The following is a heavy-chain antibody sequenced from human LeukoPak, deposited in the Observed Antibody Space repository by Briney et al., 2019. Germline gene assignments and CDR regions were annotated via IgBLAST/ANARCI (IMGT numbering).Heavy chain of an antibody. CDR3: AREVVVVPAAMEDWFDP. V-gene: IGHV1-46*01. D-gene: IGHD2-2*01. Sequence: ASVKVSCKASGYTFTSYYMHWVRQAPGQGLEWMGIINPSGGSTSYAQKFQGRVTMTRDMSTSTVYMELSSLRSEDTAVYYCAREVVVVPAAMEDWFDPWGQGTLVTVSS. J-gene: IGHJ5*02. CDR2: INPSGGST. CDR1: GYTFTSYY.